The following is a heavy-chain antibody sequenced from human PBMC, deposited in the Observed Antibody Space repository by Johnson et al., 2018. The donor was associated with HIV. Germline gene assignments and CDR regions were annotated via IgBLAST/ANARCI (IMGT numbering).Heavy chain of an antibody. J-gene: IGHJ3*02. CDR1: GLTFSDNY. CDR3: ARLSKGGFDAFDI. Sequence: QVQLVESGGGLVQPGGSLRLSCAASGLTFSDNYMSWIRQAPGKGLEWVSYISSSGSTIYYADSLKGRFTISRDNAKNSLYLQMSSLRAEDTAVYYCARLSKGGFDAFDIWGQGTMVTVSS. D-gene: IGHD5/OR15-5a*01. CDR2: ISSSGSTI. V-gene: IGHV3-11*04.